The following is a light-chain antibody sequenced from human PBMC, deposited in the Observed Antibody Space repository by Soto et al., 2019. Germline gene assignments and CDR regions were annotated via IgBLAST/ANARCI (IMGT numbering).Light chain of an antibody. CDR2: GVT. V-gene: IGKV1-39*01. Sequence: DIQMTQSPSSLSASVGDRVTITCRASQSISAYLNWYQQKPGKAPNLLISGVTSLQSGVPSRFSGSGSGTDFSLTINSLQPEDLATYYCQQSYSTPWTFGQGTKVEIK. CDR3: QQSYSTPWT. CDR1: QSISAY. J-gene: IGKJ1*01.